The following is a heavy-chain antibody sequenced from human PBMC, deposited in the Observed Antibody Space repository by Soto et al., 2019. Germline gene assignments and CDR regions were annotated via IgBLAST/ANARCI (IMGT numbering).Heavy chain of an antibody. CDR2: IWYDGSNK. D-gene: IGHD6-19*01. CDR3: ARVPSPGYSGAYNDNWFDP. V-gene: IGHV3-33*01. CDR1: GFTFSSYG. Sequence: PGGSLRLSCAASGFTFSSYGMHWVRQAPGKGLEWVAVIWYDGSNKYYADSVKGRFTISRDNSKNTLYLQMNSLRAEDTAVYYCARVPSPGYSGAYNDNWFDPWGQGTLVTVSS. J-gene: IGHJ5*02.